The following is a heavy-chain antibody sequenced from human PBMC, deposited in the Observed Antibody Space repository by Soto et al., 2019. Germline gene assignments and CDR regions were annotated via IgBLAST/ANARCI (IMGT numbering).Heavy chain of an antibody. CDR3: ARDKITGLFDY. V-gene: IGHV4-34*01. Sequence: SETLSLTCAVYGGSFSGYYWSWIRQPPGKGLDWNGEINHSGSTNYNPSLKSRVTISLDTSKNQFSLKLTSLTAADTAVYYCARDKITGLFDYWGQGTLVTVSS. CDR2: INHSGST. J-gene: IGHJ4*02. CDR1: GGSFSGYY. D-gene: IGHD2-8*02.